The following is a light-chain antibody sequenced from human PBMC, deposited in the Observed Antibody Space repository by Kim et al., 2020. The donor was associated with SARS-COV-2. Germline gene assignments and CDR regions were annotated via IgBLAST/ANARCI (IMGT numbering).Light chain of an antibody. Sequence: ASVGDRVTNTCRASQSISSWLAWYQHKPGKAPKLLIYKASNLESGVPSRFSGSGSGTEFTLTISSLQPDDFATYYCQQYNRYWTFGQGTKVDIK. CDR3: QQYNRYWT. CDR1: QSISSW. CDR2: KAS. V-gene: IGKV1-5*03. J-gene: IGKJ1*01.